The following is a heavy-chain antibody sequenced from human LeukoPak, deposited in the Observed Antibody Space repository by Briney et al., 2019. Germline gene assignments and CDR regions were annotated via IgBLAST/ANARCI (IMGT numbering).Heavy chain of an antibody. CDR2: INSDGSST. D-gene: IGHD2-15*01. CDR3: AKYCSGGSCYPNYGDYVGY. CDR1: GFTFSSYW. Sequence: PGGSLRLSCAASGFTFSSYWMHWVRQAPGKGLVWVSRINSDGSSTSYADSVKGRFTISRDNAKNTLYLQMNGLRAEDTAVYYCAKYCSGGSCYPNYGDYVGYWGQGTLVTVSS. J-gene: IGHJ4*02. V-gene: IGHV3-74*01.